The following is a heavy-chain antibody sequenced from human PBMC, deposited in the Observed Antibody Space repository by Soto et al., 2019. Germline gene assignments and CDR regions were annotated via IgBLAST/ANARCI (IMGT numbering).Heavy chain of an antibody. CDR1: GYTFISYG. CDR3: ARDSSGWYSDYYYGMDV. V-gene: IGHV1-18*01. CDR2: ISAYNGNT. Sequence: QVQLVQSGAEVKKPGASVKVSCKASGYTFISYGISWVRQAPGQGLEWMGWISAYNGNTNYAQKLQGRVTMTTDTSTSTAYMELRSLRSDDTAVYYCARDSSGWYSDYYYGMDVWGQGTTVTVSS. D-gene: IGHD6-19*01. J-gene: IGHJ6*02.